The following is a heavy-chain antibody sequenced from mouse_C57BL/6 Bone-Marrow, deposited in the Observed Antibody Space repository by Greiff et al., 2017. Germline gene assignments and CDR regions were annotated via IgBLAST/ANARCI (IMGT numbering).Heavy chain of an antibody. Sequence: EVQRVESGGDLVKPGGSLKLSCAASGFTFSSYGMSWVRQTPDKRLEWVATISSGGSYTYYPDSVKGRFTISRDNAKNTLYLQMSSLKSEDTAMYYGARRGNYVSAWFAYWGQGTLVTVSA. V-gene: IGHV5-6*01. CDR2: ISSGGSYT. CDR3: ARRGNYVSAWFAY. D-gene: IGHD2-1*01. CDR1: GFTFSSYG. J-gene: IGHJ3*01.